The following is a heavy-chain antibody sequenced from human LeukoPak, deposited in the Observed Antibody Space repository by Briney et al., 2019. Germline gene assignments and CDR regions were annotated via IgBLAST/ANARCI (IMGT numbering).Heavy chain of an antibody. Sequence: SETLSLTCTISGYSISSGYYWGWIRPPPGKGLEWIGSIYHSGSTYYNPSLKSRVTISLDTSENQFSLKLSSVTAADTAVYYCARDLYSSGWGYFDYWGQGTLVTVSS. CDR3: ARDLYSSGWGYFDY. CDR1: GYSISSGYY. J-gene: IGHJ4*02. V-gene: IGHV4-38-2*02. D-gene: IGHD6-19*01. CDR2: IYHSGST.